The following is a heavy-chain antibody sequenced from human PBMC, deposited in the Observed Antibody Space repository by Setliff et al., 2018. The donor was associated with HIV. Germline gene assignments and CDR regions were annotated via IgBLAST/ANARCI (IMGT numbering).Heavy chain of an antibody. CDR1: GYTFTSYW. Sequence: PGESLKISCKGSGYTFTSYWIGWVRQMPGKGLEWMGRIDPSDSYTNYSPSFQGRVTISADKSINTAYLQWSSLQASDTAMYYCARRASKASLDYWGQGTLVIVSS. V-gene: IGHV5-10-1*01. CDR2: IDPSDSYT. J-gene: IGHJ4*02. CDR3: ARRASKASLDY.